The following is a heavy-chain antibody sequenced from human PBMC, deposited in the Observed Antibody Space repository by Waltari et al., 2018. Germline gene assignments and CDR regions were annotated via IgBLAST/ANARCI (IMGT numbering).Heavy chain of an antibody. Sequence: EAQLVQSGGGLVQPGGSLTLSCAASGFTISRFWMTWIRQAPWQGLQWVAHIGPDGRDKYYVDSVKGRFTISGDNAENSLLLQMSSRRVEDTALYYCVGWNDPINSWGQGTLVAVSS. CDR2: IGPDGRDK. J-gene: IGHJ4*02. V-gene: IGHV3-7*01. D-gene: IGHD1-1*01. CDR3: VGWNDPINS. CDR1: GFTISRFW.